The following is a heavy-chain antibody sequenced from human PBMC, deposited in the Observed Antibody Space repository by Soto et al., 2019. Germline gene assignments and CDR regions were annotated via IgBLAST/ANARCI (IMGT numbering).Heavy chain of an antibody. Sequence: QVQLVESGGGVVQPGRSLRLSCAASGFTFSSYAMHWVRQAPGKGLEWVAVISYDGSNKYYADSVKGRFTISRDNSKNPLYLQMNSLRAEDTAVYYCAEGIAAAGMPTDYWGQGTLVTVSS. J-gene: IGHJ4*02. CDR3: AEGIAAAGMPTDY. D-gene: IGHD6-13*01. CDR2: ISYDGSNK. V-gene: IGHV3-30-3*01. CDR1: GFTFSSYA.